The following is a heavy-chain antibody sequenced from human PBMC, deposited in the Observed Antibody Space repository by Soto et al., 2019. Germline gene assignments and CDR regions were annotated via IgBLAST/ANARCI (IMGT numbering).Heavy chain of an antibody. V-gene: IGHV1-18*01. CDR3: ARGRDGDY. CDR1: GYGFTTYG. CDR2: ISAHNGNT. Sequence: QVHLVQSGAEVKKPGASVKVSCKGSGYGFTTYGITWVRQAPGQGLEWMAWISAHNGNTNYAQKLQGRVTVTTDTSTSTAYMELRSLRSDDTDVYYGARGRDGDYWGQGALVTVSS. J-gene: IGHJ4*02. D-gene: IGHD6-6*01.